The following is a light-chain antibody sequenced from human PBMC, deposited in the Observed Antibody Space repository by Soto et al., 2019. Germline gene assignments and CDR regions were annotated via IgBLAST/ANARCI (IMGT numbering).Light chain of an antibody. J-gene: IGKJ1*01. CDR3: QQYNNWLRT. CDR1: QGVSRK. Sequence: DIVMTQSPATLSVAPGERVTFSCRASQGVSRKLAWYQHKPGQAPRLLISGASTGATGIPARFSGSGSGTEFTLTISSLQSEDCAIYYCQQYNNWLRTFGHGTKGEIK. V-gene: IGKV3-15*01. CDR2: GAS.